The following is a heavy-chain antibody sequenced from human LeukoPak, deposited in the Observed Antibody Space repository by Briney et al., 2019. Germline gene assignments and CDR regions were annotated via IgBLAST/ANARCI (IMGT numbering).Heavy chain of an antibody. CDR3: ARELSDYGFDY. Sequence: GASVKVSCKASGYTFTSYDINWVRQATGQGLEWMGWMNPNSGNTGYAQKFQGRVTMTRNTSISTAYMELSSLRSDDTAVYYCARELSDYGFDYWGQGTLVTVSS. D-gene: IGHD4-17*01. CDR2: MNPNSGNT. J-gene: IGHJ4*02. V-gene: IGHV1-8*01. CDR1: GYTFTSYD.